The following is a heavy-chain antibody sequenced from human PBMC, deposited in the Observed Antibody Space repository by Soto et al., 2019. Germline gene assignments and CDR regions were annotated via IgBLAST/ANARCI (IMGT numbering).Heavy chain of an antibody. Sequence: QVQLVQSGGEVKKPGASVKVSCKASGYTFTNYGISWVRQAPGQGLEWMGWINVYNGNTKYAQKVQGRVTMTTDTSPSPAYMELRSLRSDDTAVYYCARGVGSGSYYNQYNWFDPWGQGTLVTVSS. CDR1: GYTFTNYG. CDR2: INVYNGNT. D-gene: IGHD3-10*01. V-gene: IGHV1-18*01. J-gene: IGHJ5*02. CDR3: ARGVGSGSYYNQYNWFDP.